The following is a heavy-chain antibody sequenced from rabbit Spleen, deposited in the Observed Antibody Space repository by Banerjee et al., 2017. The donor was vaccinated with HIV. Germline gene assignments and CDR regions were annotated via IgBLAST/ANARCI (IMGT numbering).Heavy chain of an antibody. V-gene: IGHV1S40*01. D-gene: IGHD4-1*01. CDR3: ARSGYVGWGGDGDLTGNKL. J-gene: IGHJ4*01. CDR2: IYTGSGTT. CDR1: GFSFSSSYY. Sequence: QSLEESGGDLVKPGGALTLTCKASGFSFSSSYYICWVRQAPGKGLEWIGCIYTGSGTTYYASWARGRFTISKTSSTTVTLQMTSLTAADTATYFCARSGYVGWGGDGDLTGNKLWGPGTLVTVS.